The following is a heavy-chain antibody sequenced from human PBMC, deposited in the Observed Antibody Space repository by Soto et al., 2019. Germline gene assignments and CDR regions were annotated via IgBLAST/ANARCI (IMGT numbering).Heavy chain of an antibody. D-gene: IGHD3-16*01. CDR2: ISWKSGDI. Sequence: EVQLVESGGGLVQPGGSLRLSCAASGFKFDDYAMHWVRQAPGKGLEWVSGISWKSGDINYADSVKDRFTISRDNAKNSLFLQMNNLSADDTALYYCVKEKVPTFLHAFDIWGQGTMVTVSS. CDR3: VKEKVPTFLHAFDI. CDR1: GFKFDDYA. J-gene: IGHJ3*02. V-gene: IGHV3-9*01.